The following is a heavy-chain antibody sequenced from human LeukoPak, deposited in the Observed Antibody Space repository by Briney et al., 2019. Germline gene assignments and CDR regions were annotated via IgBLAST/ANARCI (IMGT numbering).Heavy chain of an antibody. Sequence: PSETLSLTCAVSGYSISSGYYWGWIRQPPGKGLEWIGRIYHSGSTYYNPSLKSRVTISVDPSKNPFSLKLSSVTAADTAVYYCARARLTIFGVAPGGIWFDPWGQGTLVTVSS. CDR1: GYSISSGYY. D-gene: IGHD3-3*01. V-gene: IGHV4-38-2*01. CDR2: IYHSGST. J-gene: IGHJ5*02. CDR3: ARARLTIFGVAPGGIWFDP.